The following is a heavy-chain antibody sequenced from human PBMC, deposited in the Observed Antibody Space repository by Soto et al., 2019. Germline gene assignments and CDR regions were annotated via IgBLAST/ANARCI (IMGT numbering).Heavy chain of an antibody. J-gene: IGHJ4*02. Sequence: GASVKVSCKASGGTFSSYAISWVRQAPGQGLEWMGGIIPIFGTANYAQKFQGRVTITADESTSTAYMELSSLRSEDTAVYYCASTARDYYFDYWGQGTLVTVSS. CDR1: GGTFSSYA. CDR3: ASTARDYYFDY. CDR2: IIPIFGTA. D-gene: IGHD5-18*01. V-gene: IGHV1-69*13.